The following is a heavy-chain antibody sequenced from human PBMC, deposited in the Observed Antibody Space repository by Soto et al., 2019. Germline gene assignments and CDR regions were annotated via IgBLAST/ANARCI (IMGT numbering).Heavy chain of an antibody. CDR1: GFTFNNYA. CDR3: ARQVGHY. Sequence: PGGSLRLSCAASGFTFNNYAMNWVRQAPGKGHEWVATISGTGGSTYYADYVKGRFTISRDNSKNTLYLQMNSLRAEDTAVYYCARQVGHYWGQGRLVTVSS. CDR2: ISGTGGST. J-gene: IGHJ4*02. V-gene: IGHV3-23*01.